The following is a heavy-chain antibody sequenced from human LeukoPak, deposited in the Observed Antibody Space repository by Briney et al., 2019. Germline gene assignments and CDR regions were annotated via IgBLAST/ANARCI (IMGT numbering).Heavy chain of an antibody. CDR3: ARGGYDISTGYYFDS. CDR1: EGTFSSYG. J-gene: IGHJ4*02. CDR2: NIPILGIT. Sequence: SVKVSCKASEGTFSSYGISWVRQAPGQGLESMVRNIPILGITNYAQKFQGRVTITADKSTTTAYMELSGLRSEDAAVYYCARGGYDISTGYYFDSWGQGTLVTVSS. V-gene: IGHV1-69*04. D-gene: IGHD3-9*01.